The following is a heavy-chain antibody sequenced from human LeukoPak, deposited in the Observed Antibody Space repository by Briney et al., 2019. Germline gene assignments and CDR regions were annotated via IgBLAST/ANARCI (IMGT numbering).Heavy chain of an antibody. D-gene: IGHD1-26*01. V-gene: IGHV4-34*01. J-gene: IGHJ4*02. CDR1: GGSISSYY. CDR3: ARRTDGELLAGQNFDY. CDR2: INHSGST. Sequence: KPSETLSLTCTVSGGSISSYYWSWIRQPPGKGLEWIGEINHSGSTNYNPSLKSRVTISVDTSKNQFSLKLSSVTAADTAVYYCARRTDGELLAGQNFDYWGQGTLVTVSS.